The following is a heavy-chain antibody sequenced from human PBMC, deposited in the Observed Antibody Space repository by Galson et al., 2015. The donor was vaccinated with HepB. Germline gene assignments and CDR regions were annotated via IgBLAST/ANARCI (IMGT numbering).Heavy chain of an antibody. CDR3: ARLEYCSGGSCYAKGS. V-gene: IGHV5-10-1*01. CDR2: IDPSDSYT. CDR1: GYSFTSYW. J-gene: IGHJ1*01. Sequence: QSGAEVKKPGESLRISCKGSGYSFTSYWISWVRQMPGKGLEWMGRIDPSDSYTNYSPSFRGHVTISADKSISTAYLQWSSLKASDTAMYYCARLEYCSGGSCYAKGSWGQGTLVTVSS. D-gene: IGHD2-15*01.